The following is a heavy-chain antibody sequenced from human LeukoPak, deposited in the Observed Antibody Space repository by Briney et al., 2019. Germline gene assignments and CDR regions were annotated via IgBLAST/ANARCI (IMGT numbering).Heavy chain of an antibody. D-gene: IGHD3-3*01. CDR3: ARVGSFGVVNKGPFGY. CDR1: GGSFSGYY. V-gene: IGHV4-34*01. J-gene: IGHJ4*02. Sequence: PSETLSLTCAVYGGSFSGYYWSWIRQPPGKGLEWIGEINHSGSTNYNPSLKSRATISVDTSKNQFSLKLSSVTAADTAVYYCARVGSFGVVNKGPFGYWGQGTLVTVSS. CDR2: INHSGST.